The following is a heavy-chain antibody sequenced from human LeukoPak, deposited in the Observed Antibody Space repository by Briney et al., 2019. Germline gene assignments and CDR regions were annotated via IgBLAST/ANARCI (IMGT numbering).Heavy chain of an antibody. J-gene: IGHJ4*02. D-gene: IGHD2-8*01. CDR2: IYYSGST. CDR3: ARRLTEYCTKGVCYWFDY. CDR1: GGSISSSSYY. V-gene: IGHV4-39*01. Sequence: SETLSLTCTVSGGSISSSSYYWGWLRQPPGKGLEWIGSIYYSGSTYDNQSLKSRFTISVDTSKNQFSLKLRSVTAADTAVYYCARRLTEYCTKGVCYWFDYWGRGTLVTVS.